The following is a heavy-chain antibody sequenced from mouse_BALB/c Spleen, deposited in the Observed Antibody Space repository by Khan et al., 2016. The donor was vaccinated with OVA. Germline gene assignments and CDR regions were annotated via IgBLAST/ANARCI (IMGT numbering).Heavy chain of an antibody. V-gene: IGHV5-6*01. CDR1: GFTFRSYS. Sequence: LVASGGDLVKPGGSLKLSCAASGFTFRSYSMSWVRQTPDKRLEWVASISSGGDYTYYPDSVKGRFTISRANAKNTLYLQRRDLKSEDTDMNYCEENLTGSFAYGGQGSEVTV. CDR3: EENLTGSFAY. CDR2: ISSGGDYT. J-gene: IGHJ3*01.